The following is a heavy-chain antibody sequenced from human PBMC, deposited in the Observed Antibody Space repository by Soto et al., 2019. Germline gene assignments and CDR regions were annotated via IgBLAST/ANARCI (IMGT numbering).Heavy chain of an antibody. CDR3: ARAAYSSCPRYYYYGMDV. V-gene: IGHV4-31*03. CDR2: FYYSGST. D-gene: IGHD6-6*01. Sequence: SETLSLTCTVSGGSISSGAYYWSWIRQHPGKGLEWIGNFYYSGSTYYNPSLQSRITISVDTSKNQFSLRLSSLTAADTAVYYCARAAYSSCPRYYYYGMDVWGQVTTVTVSS. J-gene: IGHJ6*02. CDR1: GGSISSGAYY.